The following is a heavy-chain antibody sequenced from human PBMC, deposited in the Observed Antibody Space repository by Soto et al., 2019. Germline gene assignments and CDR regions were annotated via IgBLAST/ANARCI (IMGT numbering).Heavy chain of an antibody. CDR2: ILDDGSNK. V-gene: IGHV3-30-3*01. CDR3: ARYYYSYDRGRCDN. J-gene: IGHJ4*02. CDR1: AFPFSSFA. D-gene: IGHD3-9*01. Sequence: QVQLEEPGGGVAQPGGSLRLSCAVSAFPFSSFAMHWVRQAPDKGLEWVAMILDDGSNKYYADSVKGRFIISRDNSKNTLHPQLNSPRAEATAVYYCARYYYSYDRGRCDNWGQGTLVTVSS.